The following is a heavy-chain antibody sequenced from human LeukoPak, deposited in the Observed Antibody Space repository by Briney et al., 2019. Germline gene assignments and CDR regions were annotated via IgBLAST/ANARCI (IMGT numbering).Heavy chain of an antibody. D-gene: IGHD3-10*01. CDR3: ARVSALGYYYGSGSSEH. CDR1: GGSISSGGYY. Sequence: SETLSLTCTVSGGSISSGGYYWSWIRQHPGKGLEWIGYIYYSGSTYCNPSLKSRVTISVDTSKNQFSLKLSSVTAADTAVYYCARVSALGYYYGSGSSEHWGQGTLVTVSS. CDR2: IYYSGST. V-gene: IGHV4-31*03. J-gene: IGHJ4*02.